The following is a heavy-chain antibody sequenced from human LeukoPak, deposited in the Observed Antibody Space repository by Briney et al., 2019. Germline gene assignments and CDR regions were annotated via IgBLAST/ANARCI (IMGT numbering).Heavy chain of an antibody. D-gene: IGHD6-13*01. V-gene: IGHV3-7*03. CDR1: GFTFSRYW. CDR2: IKQDGSEK. Sequence: GGSLRLSCATSGFTFSRYWMSWVRQAPGKGLEWVANIKQDGSEKYYVDSVKGRFTISRDDAKNSLFLQMNSLRAEDTAVYYCATAVWDSSWLYYFDYWGQGTLVTVSS. CDR3: ATAVWDSSWLYYFDY. J-gene: IGHJ4*02.